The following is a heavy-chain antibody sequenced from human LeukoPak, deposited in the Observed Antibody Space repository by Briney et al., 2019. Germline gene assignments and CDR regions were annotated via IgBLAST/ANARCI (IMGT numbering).Heavy chain of an antibody. CDR1: GGSITSFY. CDR3: ARRNAFDI. Sequence: SETLSLTCTVSGGSITSFYWNWIRQSPGKGLEWIGSIYYNGDTNYNPSLKSRVSISIDTSKTHFSLKLSSVTPADTAVYYCARRNAFDIWSQGTMVPVSS. CDR2: IYYNGDT. V-gene: IGHV4-59*01. J-gene: IGHJ3*02.